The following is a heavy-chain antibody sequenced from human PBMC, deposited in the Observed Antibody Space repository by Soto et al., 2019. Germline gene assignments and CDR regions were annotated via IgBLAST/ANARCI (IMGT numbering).Heavy chain of an antibody. CDR1: AGSISSGTYY. CDR2: MYYSGTT. V-gene: IGHV4-31*03. Sequence: QVQLQESGPGLVKPSQTLSLTCTVSAGSISSGTYYWNWIRQHPGKGLEWIGYMYYSGTTYYNPSRQSRLTISGDTSKNQFSLKLSSVTVADTAVYYCARGNDFRTGWFDPWGQGIMVTVSS. D-gene: IGHD4-4*01. J-gene: IGHJ5*02. CDR3: ARGNDFRTGWFDP.